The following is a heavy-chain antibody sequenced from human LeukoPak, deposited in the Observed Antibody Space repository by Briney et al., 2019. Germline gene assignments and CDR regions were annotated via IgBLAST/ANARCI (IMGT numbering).Heavy chain of an antibody. CDR1: GFTFSSYA. V-gene: IGHV3-23*01. J-gene: IGHJ4*02. Sequence: PGGSLRLSCAASGFTFSSYAMSWVRQAPGKGLEWVSAISGSGGSTYYADSVKGRFTISRDNSKNTLYLQMNSLRAEDTAVYYCATSLAVVAATSSFDYWGQGTLVTVSS. CDR3: ATSLAVVAATSSFDY. D-gene: IGHD2-15*01. CDR2: ISGSGGST.